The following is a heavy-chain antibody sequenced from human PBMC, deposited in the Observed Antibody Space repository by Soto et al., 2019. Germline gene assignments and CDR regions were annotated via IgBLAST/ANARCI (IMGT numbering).Heavy chain of an antibody. Sequence: SETLSLTCTVSGGSISSYYWSWIRQPPGKGLEWIGYIYYSGSTNYNPSLKSRVTISVDTSKNQFSLKLSSVTAADTAVYYCARETLEYSSSGAKNYGMDVWVPETLLVTVSS. J-gene: IGHJ6*02. V-gene: IGHV4-59*01. CDR1: GGSISSYY. CDR2: IYYSGST. D-gene: IGHD6-6*01. CDR3: ARETLEYSSSGAKNYGMDV.